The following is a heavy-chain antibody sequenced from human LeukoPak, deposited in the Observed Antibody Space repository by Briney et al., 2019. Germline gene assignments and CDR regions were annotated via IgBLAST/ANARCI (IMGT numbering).Heavy chain of an antibody. CDR2: FDPEDGET. V-gene: IGHV1-24*01. Sequence: ASVKVSCKVSGYTLTELSMHWVRQAPGKGLEWMGGFDPEDGETIYAQKFQGRVTMTEDTSTDTAYMELSSLRSEDTAVYYCAREKREGVLRYFDWLPAAGYMDVWGKGTTVTISS. CDR3: AREKREGVLRYFDWLPAAGYMDV. D-gene: IGHD3-9*01. J-gene: IGHJ6*03. CDR1: GYTLTELS.